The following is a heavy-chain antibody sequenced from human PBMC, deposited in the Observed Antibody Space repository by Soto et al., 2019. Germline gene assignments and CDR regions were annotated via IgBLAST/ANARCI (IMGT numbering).Heavy chain of an antibody. CDR1: GYTFTGYY. CDR2: INPNSGGT. J-gene: IGHJ4*02. CDR3: ARVNVVVVAATREYYFDY. D-gene: IGHD2-15*01. V-gene: IGHV1-2*02. Sequence: ASVKVSCKASGYTFTGYYMHWVRQAPGQGLEWMGWINPNSGGTNYAQKFQGRVTMTRDTSISTAYMELSRLRSDDTAVYYCARVNVVVVAATREYYFDYWGQGTLVTVSS.